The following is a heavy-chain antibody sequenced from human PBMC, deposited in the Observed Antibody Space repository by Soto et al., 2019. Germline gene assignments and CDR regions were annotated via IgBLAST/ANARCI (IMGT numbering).Heavy chain of an antibody. CDR2: IIPIFGTA. Sequence: SVKVSCKASGGTFSSYAISWVRQAPGQGLEWMGGIIPIFGTANYAQKFQGRVTIAADKSTSTAYMELSSLRSEDTAVYYCARIPESYDSSGYYIDYWGQGTLVTVSS. J-gene: IGHJ4*02. CDR3: ARIPESYDSSGYYIDY. D-gene: IGHD3-22*01. CDR1: GGTFSSYA. V-gene: IGHV1-69*06.